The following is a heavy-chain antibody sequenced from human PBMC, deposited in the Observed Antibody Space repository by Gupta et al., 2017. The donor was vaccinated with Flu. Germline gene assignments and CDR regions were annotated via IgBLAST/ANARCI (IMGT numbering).Heavy chain of an antibody. CDR2: INPDGSST. CDR3: ATVTTGC. D-gene: IGHD4-17*01. CDR1: GFTFSGSY. J-gene: IGHJ4*02. V-gene: IGHV3-74*03. Sequence: AASGFTFSGSYLQWVRQAPGKGLVWVSRINPDGSSTTYADSVKGRFTSSRDNAKNTLYLQMNSLGADDTAVYYCATVTTGCWGQGTLVTVSS.